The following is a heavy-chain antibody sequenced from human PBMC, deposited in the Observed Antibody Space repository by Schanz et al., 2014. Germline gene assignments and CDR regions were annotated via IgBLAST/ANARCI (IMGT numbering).Heavy chain of an antibody. D-gene: IGHD2-2*01. V-gene: IGHV1-46*02. J-gene: IGHJ4*02. CDR1: GYTFNNHG. CDR2: INPSSGTT. CDR3: ARGGFFDNTSFDA. Sequence: QVQLVQSGGEVKKPGASATVSCKASGYTFNNHGISWVRQAPGQGLEWMGKINPSSGTTRIAQNFQGRLTVTRDTSTSTVNMELSSLRSEDTAVYYCARGGFFDNTSFDAWGQGTLXTVSS.